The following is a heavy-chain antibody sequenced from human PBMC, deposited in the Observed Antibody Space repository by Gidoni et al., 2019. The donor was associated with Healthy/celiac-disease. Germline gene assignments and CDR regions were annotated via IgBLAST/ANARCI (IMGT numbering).Heavy chain of an antibody. V-gene: IGHV3-53*02. J-gene: IGHJ6*02. Sequence: EVQLVETGGGLIQPGGSLRLSCAASGFTVSSNYMSWVRQAPGKGLEWVSVIYSGGSTYYADSVKGRFTISRDNSKNTLYLQMNSLRAEDTAVYYCARGSRSLDYDSSENYYYGMDVWGQGTTVTVSS. CDR1: GFTVSSNY. D-gene: IGHD3-22*01. CDR2: IYSGGST. CDR3: ARGSRSLDYDSSENYYYGMDV.